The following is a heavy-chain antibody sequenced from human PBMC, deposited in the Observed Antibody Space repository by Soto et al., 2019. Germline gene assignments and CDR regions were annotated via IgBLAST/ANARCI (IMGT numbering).Heavy chain of an antibody. Sequence: SLRLSCSSSGFTFSMFSMHWVRQAPGKGLEYVSGISSNGDSTYYADSVKGRFTISRDNSKNTLYLQMSSLRAVDTAVYYCVHPRSTVQIPPTWGQGTLVTVSS. CDR3: VHPRSTVQIPPT. D-gene: IGHD4-17*01. J-gene: IGHJ5*02. CDR2: ISSNGDST. V-gene: IGHV3-64D*06. CDR1: GFTFSMFS.